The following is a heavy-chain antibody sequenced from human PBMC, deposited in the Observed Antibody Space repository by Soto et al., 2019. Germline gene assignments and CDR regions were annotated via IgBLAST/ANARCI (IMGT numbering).Heavy chain of an antibody. V-gene: IGHV4-30-4*01. J-gene: IGHJ4*02. CDR1: GGSISSGAYY. CDR3: ARDNYGDTYYFDY. Sequence: SETLSLTCTVSGGSISSGAYYWSWVRQPPGKGLEWIGYIYYSGGTYYNPSLKSRVTISVDTSKNQFSLKLSSVTATDTAVYYCARDNYGDTYYFDYWGQGTLVTVSS. CDR2: IYYSGGT. D-gene: IGHD4-17*01.